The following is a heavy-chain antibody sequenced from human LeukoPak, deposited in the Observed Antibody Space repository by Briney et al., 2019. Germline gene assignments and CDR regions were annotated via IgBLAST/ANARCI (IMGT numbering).Heavy chain of an antibody. D-gene: IGHD3-10*01. V-gene: IGHV1-69*02. CDR1: EGTFSSYT. CDR2: IIPILGIA. Sequence: SVKVSCKASEGTFSSYTISWVRQAPGQGLEWMGRIIPILGIANYAQKFQGRVTITADKSTSTAYMELSSLRSEDTAVYYCARGGSGSYWIDYYMDVWGKGTTVTVSS. J-gene: IGHJ6*03. CDR3: ARGGSGSYWIDYYMDV.